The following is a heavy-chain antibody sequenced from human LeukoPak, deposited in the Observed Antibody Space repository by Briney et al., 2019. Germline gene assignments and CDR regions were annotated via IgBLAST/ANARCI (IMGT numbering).Heavy chain of an antibody. CDR2: VYYSGST. D-gene: IGHD2-15*01. Sequence: SETLSLTCNVSGGSVSSYFWSWIRQPPGKGLEWIGYVYYSGSTNYNPSLKSRVTISVETSKTQFSLRLSSVTAADTAVYYCARHLGPGWHAMDVWGQGTTVTASS. CDR1: GGSVSSYF. CDR3: ARHLGPGWHAMDV. V-gene: IGHV4-59*08. J-gene: IGHJ6*02.